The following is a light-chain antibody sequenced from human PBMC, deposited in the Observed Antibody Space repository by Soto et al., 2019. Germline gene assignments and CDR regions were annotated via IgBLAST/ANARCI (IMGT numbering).Light chain of an antibody. CDR2: DVS. CDR3: SSYTSSSTSV. V-gene: IGLV2-14*01. CDR1: SSDVGGYNY. Sequence: QSVLTQPASVSGSPGQSITISCTGTSSDVGGYNYVSWYQQHPGKAPKLMIYDVSNRPSGVSNRFSGSKSGNTASLTISRLQAEDEADYYCSSYTSSSTSVFGTGTKLTVL. J-gene: IGLJ1*01.